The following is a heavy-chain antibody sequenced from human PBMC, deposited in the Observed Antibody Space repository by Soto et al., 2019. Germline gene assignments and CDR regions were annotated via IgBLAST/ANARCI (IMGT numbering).Heavy chain of an antibody. CDR2: IYYSGST. J-gene: IGHJ5*02. CDR1: GVSISSYY. V-gene: IGHV4-59*07. CDR3: ASHGSGSYPRFDP. Sequence: SDTLSLTCTVSGVSISSYYWSWIRQPPGKGLEWIGYIYYSGSTNYNPSLKSRVTISVDTSKNQFSLKLSSVTAADTAVYYCASHGSGSYPRFDPWGQGTLVTVS. D-gene: IGHD3-10*01.